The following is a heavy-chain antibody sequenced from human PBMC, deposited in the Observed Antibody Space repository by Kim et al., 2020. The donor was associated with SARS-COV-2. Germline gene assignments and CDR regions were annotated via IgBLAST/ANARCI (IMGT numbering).Heavy chain of an antibody. CDR1: GFTFSSYA. CDR2: ISYDGSNK. V-gene: IGHV3-30*04. Sequence: GGSLRLSCAASGFTFSSYAMHWVRQAPGKGLEWVAVISYDGSNKYYVDSVKGRFTISRDNSKNTLYLQMNSLRAEDTAVYYCARTAGYGLDVWGHGTAV. J-gene: IGHJ6*02. CDR3: ARTAGYGLDV.